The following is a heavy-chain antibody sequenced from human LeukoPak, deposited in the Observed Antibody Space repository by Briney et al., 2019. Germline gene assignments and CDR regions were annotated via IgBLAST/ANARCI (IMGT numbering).Heavy chain of an antibody. CDR1: GFTFSSYA. CDR3: AREGGAMVREAPYGTDV. V-gene: IGHV3-30-3*01. CDR2: ISYDGSNK. J-gene: IGHJ6*02. Sequence: GRSLRLSCAASGFTFSSYAMHWVRQAPGKGLEWVAVISYDGSNKYYADSVKGRFTISRDNSKNTLYLQMNSLRAEDTAVYYCAREGGAMVREAPYGTDVCDQGTTVT. D-gene: IGHD3-10*01.